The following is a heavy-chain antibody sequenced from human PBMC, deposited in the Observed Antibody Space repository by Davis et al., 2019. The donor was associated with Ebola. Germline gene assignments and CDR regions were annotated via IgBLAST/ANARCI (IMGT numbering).Heavy chain of an antibody. J-gene: IGHJ4*02. CDR2: IWFDGRNA. D-gene: IGHD2-8*02. CDR1: GLTFSRYG. Sequence: GGSLRLSCVASGLTFSRYGMHWVRQAPGKGLEWVAFIWFDGRNAYYIDSVKGRFIISRDNSKNTLYLQMNSLRPEDTAVYYCAKDPLGHTGENDYWGQGTLVTVSS. V-gene: IGHV3-30*02. CDR3: AKDPLGHTGENDY.